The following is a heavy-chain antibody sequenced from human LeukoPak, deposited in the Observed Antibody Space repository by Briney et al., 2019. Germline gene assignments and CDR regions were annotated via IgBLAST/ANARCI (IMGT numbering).Heavy chain of an antibody. Sequence: GGSLRLSCAASGFTFSSYSMNWVRQAPGKGLEWVSSISSSSTYIYYADSVKGRFTISRDNAQNSLYLQMNSLRAEDTAVFYCARENTFMVRGIIGFDYWGQGTLVTVSS. CDR3: ARENTFMVRGIIGFDY. CDR1: GFTFSSYS. V-gene: IGHV3-21*01. CDR2: ISSSSTYI. D-gene: IGHD3-10*01. J-gene: IGHJ4*02.